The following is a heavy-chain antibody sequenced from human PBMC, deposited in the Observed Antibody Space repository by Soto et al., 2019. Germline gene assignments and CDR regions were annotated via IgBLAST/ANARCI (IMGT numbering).Heavy chain of an antibody. CDR1: GFTFSSYW. Sequence: GGSLRLSCAASGFTFSSYWMHWVRQAPGKGLVWVSRINSDGSSTSYADSVKGRFTISRDNAKNTLYLQMNSLRAEDTAVYYCARGSPPRIGYYCYYYMDVWGKGTTVTVSS. D-gene: IGHD2-15*01. CDR3: ARGSPPRIGYYCYYYMDV. J-gene: IGHJ6*03. V-gene: IGHV3-74*01. CDR2: INSDGSST.